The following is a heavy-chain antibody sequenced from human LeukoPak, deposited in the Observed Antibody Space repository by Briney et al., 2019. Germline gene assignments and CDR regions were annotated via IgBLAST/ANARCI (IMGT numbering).Heavy chain of an antibody. J-gene: IGHJ4*02. D-gene: IGHD6-13*01. Sequence: GGSLRLSCAASGFTFSSYSMNWVRQAPGKGLEWVSSISSSSSYIYYADSVKGRFTISRDSAKNSLYPQMNSLRAEDTAVYYCASARAGYSSSWYRVDYWGQGTLVTVSS. CDR1: GFTFSSYS. V-gene: IGHV3-21*01. CDR3: ASARAGYSSSWYRVDY. CDR2: ISSSSSYI.